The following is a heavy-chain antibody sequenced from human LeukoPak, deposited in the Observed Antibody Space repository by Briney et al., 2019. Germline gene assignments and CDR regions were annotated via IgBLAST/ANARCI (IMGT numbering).Heavy chain of an antibody. D-gene: IGHD3-9*01. CDR1: GYTFTGYY. CDR2: INPNSGGT. CDR3: ARGALTGYYPSGAFDI. V-gene: IGHV1-2*02. J-gene: IGHJ3*02. Sequence: ASVKVSCKASGYTFTGYYMHWVRQAPGQGLEWMGWINPNSGGTNYAQKFQGRVTMTRDTSISTAYMELSRLRSDDTAVYYCARGALTGYYPSGAFDIWGQGTMVTVSS.